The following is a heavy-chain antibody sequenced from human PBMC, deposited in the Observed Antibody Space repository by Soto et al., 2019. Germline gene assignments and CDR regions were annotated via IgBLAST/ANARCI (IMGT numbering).Heavy chain of an antibody. CDR1: RGSVSSGSFS. CDR2: IYYRGST. D-gene: IGHD3-22*01. V-gene: IGHV4-61*01. CDR3: ARVHYYDTSGYQYYFHS. Sequence: QVQLQESGPGLVKPSETLSLTCTVSRGSVSSGSFSWSWLRQPPGKGLEWIEYIYYRGSTHYNPSLKSRVTISVDTSKTHFPLKLISVTAADTAKFFCARVHYYDTSGYQYYFHSLGQGTLVTGSS. J-gene: IGHJ4*02.